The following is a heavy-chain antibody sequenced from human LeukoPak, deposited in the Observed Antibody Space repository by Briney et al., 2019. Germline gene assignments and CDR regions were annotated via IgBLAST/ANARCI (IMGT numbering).Heavy chain of an antibody. CDR1: GFTFSTYA. D-gene: IGHD4-17*01. CDR2: ISGSGGNT. V-gene: IGHV3-23*01. Sequence: GGSLRLSCAASGFTFSTYAMSWVRQAPGKGLEWVSSISGSGGNTYYADSVKGRFTISRDNSKNTLYLQMNSLRAEDTAGYYCAKGRNDYGDAALNYWGQGTLVTVS. J-gene: IGHJ4*02. CDR3: AKGRNDYGDAALNY.